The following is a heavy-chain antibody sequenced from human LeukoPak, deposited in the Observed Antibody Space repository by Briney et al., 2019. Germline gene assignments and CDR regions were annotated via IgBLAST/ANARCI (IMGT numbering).Heavy chain of an antibody. J-gene: IGHJ4*02. V-gene: IGHV1-2*02. CDR1: RYIFTSYY. CDR3: ARDQVAATSAHNFDY. CDR2: INPHSGVT. Sequence: ASVKVSCKASRYIFTSYYIHWVRQAPGQGLEWMGWINPHSGVTTFPQKFQGRVTMTMDTSISTTYMELNRLRSDDTAVYYCARDQVAATSAHNFDYWGQGTLVTVSS. D-gene: IGHD1-26*01.